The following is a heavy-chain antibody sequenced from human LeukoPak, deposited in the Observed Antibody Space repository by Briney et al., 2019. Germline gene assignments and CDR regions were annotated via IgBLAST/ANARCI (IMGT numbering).Heavy chain of an antibody. J-gene: IGHJ4*02. Sequence: GGSLRLSCAASGFTFSNSWMAWVRQAPGKGLEWLANINQFGRTKHYADSRKGRFASSRDIPKNSLYLQLNSLRVDDTAVYYCAKDTEGILDYWGQGIMVTVTS. CDR2: INQFGRTK. D-gene: IGHD2-8*02. CDR3: AKDTEGILDY. V-gene: IGHV3-7*01. CDR1: GFTFSNSW.